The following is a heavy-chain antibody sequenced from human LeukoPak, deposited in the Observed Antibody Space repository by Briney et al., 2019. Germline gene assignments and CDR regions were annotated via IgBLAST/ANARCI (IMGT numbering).Heavy chain of an antibody. CDR2: IKHDGSEK. CDR1: GFTFSNYW. V-gene: IGHV3-7*03. Sequence: PGGSLRLSCAASGFTFSNYWMSWVRQAPGKGLEWVANIKHDGSEKYYVDSVKGRFTISRDSAKNSLYLQMNSLRAEDTAAYYCAHLYCSSTSCYANWFDPWGQGTLVTVSS. J-gene: IGHJ5*02. CDR3: AHLYCSSTSCYANWFDP. D-gene: IGHD2-2*01.